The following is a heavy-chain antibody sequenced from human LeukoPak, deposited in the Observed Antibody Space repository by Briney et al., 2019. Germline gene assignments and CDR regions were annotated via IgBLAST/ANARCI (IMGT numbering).Heavy chain of an antibody. Sequence: SETLSLTCTVPGGSISSSSYYWGWIRQPPGKGLEWIGSIYCSGSTYYNPSLKSRVTISVDTSKNHFSLRLSSVTAADTAVYYCARRYSYSSLPDYWGQGTLVAVSS. D-gene: IGHD6-19*01. V-gene: IGHV4-39*02. CDR2: IYCSGST. J-gene: IGHJ4*02. CDR3: ARRYSYSSLPDY. CDR1: GGSISSSSYY.